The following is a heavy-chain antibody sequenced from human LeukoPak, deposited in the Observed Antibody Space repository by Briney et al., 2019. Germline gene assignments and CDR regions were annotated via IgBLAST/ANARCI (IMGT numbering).Heavy chain of an antibody. V-gene: IGHV1-18*01. CDR1: GYTFTSYG. CDR2: ISAYNGNT. D-gene: IGHD3-3*01. CDR3: ARWEILEYGMDV. J-gene: IGHJ6*02. Sequence: ASVKVSCKASGYTFTSYGISWVRQSPGQGLEWMGWISAYNGNTNYAQELQGRVTMTTDTSTSTAYMELRSLRSDDTAVYYCARWEILEYGMDVWGQGTTVTVSS.